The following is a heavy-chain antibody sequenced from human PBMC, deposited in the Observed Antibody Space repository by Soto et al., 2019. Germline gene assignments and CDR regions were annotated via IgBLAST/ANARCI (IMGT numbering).Heavy chain of an antibody. CDR3: ARGNVVVVAATPYYYYGMDV. V-gene: IGHV4-59*01. J-gene: IGHJ6*02. CDR2: IYYSGST. CDR1: GGSISSYY. Sequence: SETLSLTCPVSGGSISSYYWSWIRQPPGKGLEWIGYIYYSGSTNYNPSLKSRVTISVDTSKNQFSLKLSSVTAADTAVYYCARGNVVVVAATPYYYYGMDVWGQGTTVTVSS. D-gene: IGHD2-15*01.